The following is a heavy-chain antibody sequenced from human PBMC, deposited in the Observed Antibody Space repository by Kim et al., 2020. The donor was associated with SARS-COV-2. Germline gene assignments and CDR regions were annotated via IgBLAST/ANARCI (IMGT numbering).Heavy chain of an antibody. Sequence: GGSLRLFCAASGFTFSSYGMHWVRQAPGKGLEWVAVIWYDGSNKYYADSVKGRFTISRDNSKNTLYLQMNSLRAEDTAVYYCARDIVAGGFGELFPLDYWGQGTLVTVSS. CDR2: IWYDGSNK. CDR3: ARDIVAGGFGELFPLDY. D-gene: IGHD3-10*01. V-gene: IGHV3-33*01. J-gene: IGHJ4*02. CDR1: GFTFSSYG.